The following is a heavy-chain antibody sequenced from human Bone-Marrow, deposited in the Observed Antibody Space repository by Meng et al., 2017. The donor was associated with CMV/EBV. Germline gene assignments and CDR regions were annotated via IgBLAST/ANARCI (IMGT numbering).Heavy chain of an antibody. CDR3: AKATITIFGVPRYFQH. CDR2: IYSVGSST. Sequence: GFSFRVYAMIWVRQAPGKGLEWVSVIYSVGSSTNYADSVKGRFTISRDNSKNTLYLQMNSLRAEDTAVYYCAKATITIFGVPRYFQHWGQGTLVTVSS. D-gene: IGHD3-3*01. CDR1: GFSFRVYA. J-gene: IGHJ1*01. V-gene: IGHV3-23*03.